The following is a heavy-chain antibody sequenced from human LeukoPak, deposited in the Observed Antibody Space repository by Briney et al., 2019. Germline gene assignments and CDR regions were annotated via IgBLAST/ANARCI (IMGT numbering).Heavy chain of an antibody. CDR1: GFNFSNPL. J-gene: IGHJ4*02. V-gene: IGHV3-74*01. Sequence: GGSLRLSCAASGFNFSNPLMHWLRQVPGKELEWSESIDTDGSTTHYADSVKGRFTISRDNAKNTLYLQMNSLRAEDTAVYYCARDRDGYNYWGQGTLVTVSS. CDR3: ARDRDGYNY. CDR2: IDTDGSTT. D-gene: IGHD5-24*01.